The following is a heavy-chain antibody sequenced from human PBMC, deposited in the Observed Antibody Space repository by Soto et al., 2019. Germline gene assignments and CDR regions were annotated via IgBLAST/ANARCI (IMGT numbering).Heavy chain of an antibody. CDR1: GFTFSSYG. Sequence: QVQLVESGGGVVQPGRSLRLSCAASGFTFSSYGMHWVRQAPGKGLEWVAVISYDGSNKYYADSVKGRFTISRDNSKNTLYLQMNSLRAEDTAVYYCAKLGFDYWGQGNLVTVSS. V-gene: IGHV3-30*18. CDR3: AKLGFDY. CDR2: ISYDGSNK. J-gene: IGHJ4*02. D-gene: IGHD1-26*01.